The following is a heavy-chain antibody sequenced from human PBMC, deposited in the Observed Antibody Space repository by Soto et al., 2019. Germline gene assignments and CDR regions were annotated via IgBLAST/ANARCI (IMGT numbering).Heavy chain of an antibody. Sequence: QVQLVESGGGVVQPGRSLRLSCAASGFTFSSYGMHWVRQAPGKGLEWVAVISYDGRNKYYADSVKGRFTISRDNSKNTLYLQMDSLRDEDTAVYYCAKPLADCGGDCYSPLGYWGQGTLVTVSS. D-gene: IGHD2-21*02. CDR3: AKPLADCGGDCYSPLGY. CDR2: ISYDGRNK. J-gene: IGHJ4*02. CDR1: GFTFSSYG. V-gene: IGHV3-30*18.